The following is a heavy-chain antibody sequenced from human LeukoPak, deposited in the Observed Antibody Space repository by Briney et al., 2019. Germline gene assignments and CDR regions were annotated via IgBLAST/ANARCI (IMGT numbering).Heavy chain of an antibody. CDR2: IYGGGNI. D-gene: IGHD5-24*01. Sequence: GGSLRLSCAASGVTVSSNYMNWVRQAPGKGLEWVSVIYGGGNIYYADSVKGRFTISRDNSKNTLYLQMNSLRAKDTAVYYCARGAGYNYPYYFDYWGQGTLVTVSS. CDR3: ARGAGYNYPYYFDY. J-gene: IGHJ4*02. V-gene: IGHV3-53*01. CDR1: GVTVSSNY.